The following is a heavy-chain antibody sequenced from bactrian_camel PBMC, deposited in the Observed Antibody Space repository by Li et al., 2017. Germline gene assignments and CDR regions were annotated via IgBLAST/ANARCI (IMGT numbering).Heavy chain of an antibody. CDR3: AADLWRDHACGAPYATDFPN. D-gene: IGHD1*01. J-gene: IGHJ4*01. CDR1: GYSHITKC. V-gene: IGHV3S53*01. CDR2: IYTGRPT. Sequence: HVQLVESGGGSVQTGGSLKLSCRADGYSHITKCMGWFRQAPGQEREGVAAIYTGRPTVYYAESVKGRFTISYDKAQNTLYLQMDSLKPDDSAMYYCAADLWRDHACGAPYATDFPNRGQGTQVTVS.